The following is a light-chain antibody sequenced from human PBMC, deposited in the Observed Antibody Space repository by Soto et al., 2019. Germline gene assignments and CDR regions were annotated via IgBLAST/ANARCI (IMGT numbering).Light chain of an antibody. V-gene: IGKV1-39*01. J-gene: IGKJ1*01. CDR1: QSISSY. Sequence: DIQMTQSPSSLSASVGDRVTITCRLSQSISSYLNWYQQKPGKAPKLLIYAASSLQSGVPSRFSGSGSGTDFTLTISSLQPEDFATYYCQQSYSTPWTFGQGTKVDIK. CDR2: AAS. CDR3: QQSYSTPWT.